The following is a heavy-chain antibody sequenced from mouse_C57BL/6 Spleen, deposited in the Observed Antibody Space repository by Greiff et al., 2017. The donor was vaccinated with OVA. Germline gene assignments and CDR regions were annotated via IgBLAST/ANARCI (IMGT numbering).Heavy chain of an antibody. V-gene: IGHV1-72*01. CDR3: ARSGAELTAFY. CDR1: GYTFTSYW. CDR2: IDPKSGGT. Sequence: QVQLQQPGAELVKPGASVKLSCKASGYTFTSYWMHWVKQRPGRGLEWIGRIDPKSGGTKYNEKFKSKATLTVDKPSSTAYMQLSSLTSEDSAVYYCARSGAELTAFYWGQGTLVTVSA. J-gene: IGHJ3*01. D-gene: IGHD4-1*01.